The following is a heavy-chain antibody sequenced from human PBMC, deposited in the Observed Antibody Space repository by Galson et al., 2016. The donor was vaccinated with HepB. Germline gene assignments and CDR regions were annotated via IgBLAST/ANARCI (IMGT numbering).Heavy chain of an antibody. J-gene: IGHJ4*02. CDR2: THYRSNWYK. D-gene: IGHD6-13*01. CDR1: GDSVSSNSAA. V-gene: IGHV6-1*01. Sequence: CAISGDSVSSNSAAWNWIRQSPSKGLEWLGRTHYRSNWYKDYVASVKSRITINPDTSKNQFSLLLNSVTPDDTAVYYCARGLSSGSWYSFDYWGQGALVTVSS. CDR3: ARGLSSGSWYSFDY.